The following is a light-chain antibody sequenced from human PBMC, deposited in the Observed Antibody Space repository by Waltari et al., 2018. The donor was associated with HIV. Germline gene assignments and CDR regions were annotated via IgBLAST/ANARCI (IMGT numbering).Light chain of an antibody. CDR1: SSNVCGYNY. CDR2: EVS. V-gene: IGLV2-14*01. Sequence: QSALTQPASVSGSPGQSIPISCTGTSSNVCGYNYISCYQQHPVKAPKLMIYEVSNRPSGVSNRFSGSKSGNTASLTISGLQAEDEADYYCSSYTSSSTVVFGGGTKLTVL. CDR3: SSYTSSSTVV. J-gene: IGLJ2*01.